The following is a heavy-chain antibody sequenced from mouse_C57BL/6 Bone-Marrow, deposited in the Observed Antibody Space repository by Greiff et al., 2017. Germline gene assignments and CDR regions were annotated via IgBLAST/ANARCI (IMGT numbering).Heavy chain of an antibody. J-gene: IGHJ2*01. CDR3: ARASEGYYSYYVDY. V-gene: IGHV1-50*01. CDR2: IDPCDSYT. D-gene: IGHD2-3*01. CDR1: GYTFTSYW. Sequence: QVQLQQSGAELVKPGTSVKLSCKASGYTFTSYWLQWVKQRPGQGLEWIGEIDPCDSYTNYNQKFKGKATLTVDTSSSTAYMQFRSLTSEDSAVYYCARASEGYYSYYVDYWGQGTTLTVAS.